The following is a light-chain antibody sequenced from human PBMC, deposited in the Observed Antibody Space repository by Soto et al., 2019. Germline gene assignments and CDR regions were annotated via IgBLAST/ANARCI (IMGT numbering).Light chain of an antibody. V-gene: IGLV2-23*01. Sequence: QSVLTQPASVSGSPGQSITISCTGTRSNVGKYNRVSWYQQHPGKAPKVMISETSERPSGISDRFSGSKSGNTASLTISGLQAEDEAHYFCCSHADGGTFVFGTGTKVTVL. CDR1: RSNVGKYNR. J-gene: IGLJ1*01. CDR3: CSHADGGTFV. CDR2: ETS.